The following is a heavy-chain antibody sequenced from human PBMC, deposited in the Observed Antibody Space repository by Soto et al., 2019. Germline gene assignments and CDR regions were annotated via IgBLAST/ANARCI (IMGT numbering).Heavy chain of an antibody. J-gene: IGHJ4*02. D-gene: IGHD6-13*01. CDR1: GYTFTSYA. CDR2: ISAYNGNT. V-gene: IGHV1-18*01. Sequence: QVQLVQSGAEVKKPGASVKVSCKTSGYTFTSYAISWVRQAPGQGLEWMGWISAYNGNTHYAQKLQGRVTMTTDTSTSTANMELRSLRSDDTAVYSCARDLAAAGPFDYWGQGTLVTVSS. CDR3: ARDLAAAGPFDY.